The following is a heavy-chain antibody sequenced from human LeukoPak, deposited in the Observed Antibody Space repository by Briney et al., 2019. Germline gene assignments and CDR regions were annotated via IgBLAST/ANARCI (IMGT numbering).Heavy chain of an antibody. CDR2: INHSGST. CDR1: GGSFGGYY. Sequence: SETLSLTCAVYGGSFGGYYWSWIRQPPGKGLEWIGEINHSGSTNYNPSLKSRVTISVDTSKNQFSLKLSSVTAADTAVYYCARDVLYYYMDVWGKGTTVTVSS. D-gene: IGHD6-6*01. V-gene: IGHV4-34*01. CDR3: ARDVLYYYMDV. J-gene: IGHJ6*03.